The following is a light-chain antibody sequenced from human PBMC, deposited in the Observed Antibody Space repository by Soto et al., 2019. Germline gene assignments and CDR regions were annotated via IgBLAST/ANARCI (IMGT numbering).Light chain of an antibody. CDR2: GAS. V-gene: IGKV3-15*01. J-gene: IGKJ1*01. Sequence: EIVLTQSPRAVSLSPWERATLSCRASQSVGSSLSWYQQKPGQAPRLLIYGASTRATGIPARFSGSGSGTAFSLTINSLQPEDFAVYYCQQYNNWPPWTFGQGTKVDI. CDR1: QSVGSS. CDR3: QQYNNWPPWT.